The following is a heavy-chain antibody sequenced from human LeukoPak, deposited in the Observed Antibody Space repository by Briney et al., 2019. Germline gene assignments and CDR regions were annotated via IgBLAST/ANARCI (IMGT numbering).Heavy chain of an antibody. CDR2: IYYSGSS. CDR3: ARHPADGNDAFDI. CDR1: LDSISSSSYY. Sequence: SETLLLTFTIPLDSISSSSYYTGWFRQPPGKGLEWIGSIYYSGSSYYNPSLTSRVTISVDTSENQFSLKLSSVTDADTAVYYCARHPADGNDAFDIWGQGTMVTVSS. V-gene: IGHV4-39*01. D-gene: IGHD1-1*01. J-gene: IGHJ3*02.